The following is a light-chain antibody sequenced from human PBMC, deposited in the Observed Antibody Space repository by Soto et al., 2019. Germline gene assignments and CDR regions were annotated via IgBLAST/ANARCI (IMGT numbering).Light chain of an antibody. V-gene: IGLV1-47*02. CDR2: SDN. CDR1: SSNIGSNY. J-gene: IGLJ3*02. CDR3: AAWDDSLSGRNCV. Sequence: QSVLTQPPSASGTPGQRVTISCSGSSSNIGSNYVYWYQQLPGTAPKLLIYSDNQRPSGVPDRFSGSKSGTSASLAISGLRSEDEADYYCAAWDDSLSGRNCVFGGGTKLTVL.